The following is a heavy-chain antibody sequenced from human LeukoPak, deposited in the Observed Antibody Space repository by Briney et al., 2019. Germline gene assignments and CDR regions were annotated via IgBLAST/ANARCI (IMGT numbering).Heavy chain of an antibody. CDR1: GGSISSSSYY. CDR2: INHSGST. CDR3: ARADRGGSYSLDY. D-gene: IGHD1-26*01. V-gene: IGHV4-39*07. J-gene: IGHJ4*02. Sequence: SETLSLTCTVSGGSISSSSYYWGWIRQPPGKGLEWIGEINHSGSTNYNPSLKSRVTISVDTSKNQFSLKLSSVTAADTAVYYCARADRGGSYSLDYWGQGTLVTVSS.